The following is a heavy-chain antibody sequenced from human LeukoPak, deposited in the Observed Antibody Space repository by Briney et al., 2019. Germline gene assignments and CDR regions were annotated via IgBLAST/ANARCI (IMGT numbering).Heavy chain of an antibody. CDR3: ARGSVRYCSSVCRDAFDI. J-gene: IGHJ3*02. V-gene: IGHV3-21*01. CDR2: ISSSSSYI. Sequence: GGSLRLPCAASGFTFSSYSMNWVRQAPGKGLEWVSSISSSSSYIYYADSVKGRFTISRDNAKNSLYLQMNSLRAEDTAVYYCARGSVRYCSSVCRDAFDIWGQGTMVTVSS. CDR1: GFTFSSYS. D-gene: IGHD2-2*01.